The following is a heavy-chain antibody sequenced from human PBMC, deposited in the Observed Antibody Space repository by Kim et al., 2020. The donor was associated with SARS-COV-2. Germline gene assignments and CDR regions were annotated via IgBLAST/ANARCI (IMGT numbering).Heavy chain of an antibody. CDR2: ISYDGSNK. J-gene: IGHJ4*02. Sequence: GGSLRLSCAASGFTFSSYAMHWVRQAPGKGLEWVAVISYDGSNKYYADSVKGRFTISRDNSKNTLYLQMNSLRAEDTAVYYCARVWPVTVFDYWGQGTLVTVSS. V-gene: IGHV3-30*04. D-gene: IGHD4-17*01. CDR3: ARVWPVTVFDY. CDR1: GFTFSSYA.